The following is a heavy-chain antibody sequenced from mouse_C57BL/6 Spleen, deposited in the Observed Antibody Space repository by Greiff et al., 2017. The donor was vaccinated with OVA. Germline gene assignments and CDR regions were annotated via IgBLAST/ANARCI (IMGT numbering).Heavy chain of an antibody. Sequence: VKLMESGAELVKPGASVKLSCKASGYTFTEYTIHWVKQRSGQGLEWIGWFYPGSGSIKYNEKFKDKATLTADKSSSTVYMELSRLTSEDSALYFCARHEDYYGSLYAMDYWGQGTSVTVSS. V-gene: IGHV1-62-2*01. CDR3: ARHEDYYGSLYAMDY. CDR2: FYPGSGSI. CDR1: GYTFTEYT. J-gene: IGHJ4*01. D-gene: IGHD1-1*01.